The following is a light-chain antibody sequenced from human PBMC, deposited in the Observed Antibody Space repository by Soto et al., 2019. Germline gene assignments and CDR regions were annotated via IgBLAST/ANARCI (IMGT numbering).Light chain of an antibody. V-gene: IGLV2-11*01. CDR2: DVS. J-gene: IGLJ2*01. Sequence: QSALTQPRSVSGSPGQSVTISCTGTSSDVGGYNYVSWYQQYPGKAPKLMIYDVSKRPSGVPDRFSGSKSGNTASLTISGLQAEDEADYYCCSYATLFCGGTKLTVL. CDR1: SSDVGGYNY. CDR3: CSYATL.